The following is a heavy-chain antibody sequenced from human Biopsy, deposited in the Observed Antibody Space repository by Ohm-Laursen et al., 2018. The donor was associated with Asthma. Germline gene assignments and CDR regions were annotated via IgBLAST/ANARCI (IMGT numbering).Heavy chain of an antibody. D-gene: IGHD4-23*01. Sequence: SDTLSLTWTVSGGSISSGGYYWSWIRQHPGKGLEWIGYIYYSGSTYYNPSLKSRVTISVDTSKNQFSLKLSSVTAADTAVYYCARDTYGGNAAYYYGMDVWGQGTTVTVSS. CDR2: IYYSGST. CDR3: ARDTYGGNAAYYYGMDV. J-gene: IGHJ6*02. CDR1: GGSISSGGYY. V-gene: IGHV4-31*02.